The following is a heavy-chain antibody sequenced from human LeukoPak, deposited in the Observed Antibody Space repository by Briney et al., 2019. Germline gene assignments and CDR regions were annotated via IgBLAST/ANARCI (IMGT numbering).Heavy chain of an antibody. D-gene: IGHD1-26*01. CDR2: IYYSGST. V-gene: IGHV4-39*01. J-gene: IGHJ5*02. CDR1: GGSISSSGYY. CDR3: ARHEYSGSYYGLSWFDP. Sequence: PSETLSLTCTVSGGSISSSGYYWGWIRHPPGKGLEWIASIYYSGSTYYNPSLKSRVTISVDTFKNQLSLKLSSLTAADTAVYYCARHEYSGSYYGLSWFDPWGQGTLVTVSS.